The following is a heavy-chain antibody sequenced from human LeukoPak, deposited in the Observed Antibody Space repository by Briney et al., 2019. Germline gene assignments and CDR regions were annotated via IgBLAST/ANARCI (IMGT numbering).Heavy chain of an antibody. V-gene: IGHV3-23*01. CDR2: ISGSGADT. CDR3: AKQLDSGNYYPTGDDY. D-gene: IGHD3-10*01. J-gene: IGHJ4*02. Sequence: GGSLRLSCAASGFTLSCYATTWVRQAPGKGLEWVSAISGSGADTYYADSVKGRFTISRDTSKNTVYLQMNSLRDEDTAVYYCAKQLDSGNYYPTGDDYWGQGTLVTVSS. CDR1: GFTLSCYA.